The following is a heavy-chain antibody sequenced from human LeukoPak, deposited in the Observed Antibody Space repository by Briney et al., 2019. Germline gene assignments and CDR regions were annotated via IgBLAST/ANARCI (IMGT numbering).Heavy chain of an antibody. CDR3: ARDSGYSSSWYEFHYFDY. J-gene: IGHJ4*02. Sequence: GGSLRLSCAASGFTFSSYAMSWVRQAPGKGLEWVSAISGSGGSTYYADSVKGRFTISRDNSKNTLYLQMNSLRAEDTAVYYCARDSGYSSSWYEFHYFDYWGQGTLVTVSS. V-gene: IGHV3-23*01. D-gene: IGHD6-13*01. CDR2: ISGSGGST. CDR1: GFTFSSYA.